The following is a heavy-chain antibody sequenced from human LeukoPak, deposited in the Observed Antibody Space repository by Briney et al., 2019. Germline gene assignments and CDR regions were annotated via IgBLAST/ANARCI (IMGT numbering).Heavy chain of an antibody. D-gene: IGHD3-9*01. CDR2: INHSGST. CDR3: ARGSLYDILTGYRNWFDP. J-gene: IGHJ5*02. V-gene: IGHV4-34*01. Sequence: SETLSLTCAVYGGSFSGYYWSWIRQPPGKGLEWIGEINHSGSTNYNPSLKSRVTISVGTSKNQFSLKLSSVTAADTAVYYCARGSLYDILTGYRNWFDPWGQGTLVTVSS. CDR1: GGSFSGYY.